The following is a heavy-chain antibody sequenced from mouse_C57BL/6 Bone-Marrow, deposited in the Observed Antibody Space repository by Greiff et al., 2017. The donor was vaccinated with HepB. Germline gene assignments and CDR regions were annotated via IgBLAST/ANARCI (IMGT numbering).Heavy chain of an antibody. V-gene: IGHV1-7*01. CDR2: INPSSGYT. D-gene: IGHD1-1*01. Sequence: QVQLQQSGAELAKPGASVKLSCKASGYTFTSYWMHWVKQRPGQGLEWIGYINPSSGYTKYKQKFKDKATLTADKSSSTAYMQLSSLTYEDSAVYYGARLSTGSSYWFAYWGQGTLVTVSA. CDR3: ARLSTGSSYWFAY. CDR1: GYTFTSYW. J-gene: IGHJ3*01.